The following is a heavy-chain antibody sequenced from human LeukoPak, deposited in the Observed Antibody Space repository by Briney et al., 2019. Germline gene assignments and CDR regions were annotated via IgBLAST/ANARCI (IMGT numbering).Heavy chain of an antibody. CDR3: AKDMGLYYDSSGAFDY. D-gene: IGHD3-22*01. Sequence: GGSLRLSCAASGFTFDDYAMHWVRQAPGKGLEWVSGVSWNSGSIGYADSVKGRFTISRDNAKNSLCLQMNSLRAEDMALYYCAKDMGLYYDSSGAFDYWGQGTLVTVSS. J-gene: IGHJ4*02. CDR2: VSWNSGSI. V-gene: IGHV3-9*03. CDR1: GFTFDDYA.